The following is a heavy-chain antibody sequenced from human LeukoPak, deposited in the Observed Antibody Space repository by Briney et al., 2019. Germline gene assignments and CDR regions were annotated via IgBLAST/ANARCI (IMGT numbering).Heavy chain of an antibody. CDR2: INPSGGST. J-gene: IGHJ6*02. D-gene: IGHD2-2*01. CDR3: ARDYPVVPAAIVGLSYGMDV. V-gene: IGHV1-46*01. Sequence: ASVKVSCKASGYTFTSYYMHWVRQAPGQGLEWMGIINPSGGSTSCAQKFQGRVTMTRDTSTSTVYMELSSLRSEDTAVYYCARDYPVVPAAIVGLSYGMDVWGQGTTVTVSS. CDR1: GYTFTSYY.